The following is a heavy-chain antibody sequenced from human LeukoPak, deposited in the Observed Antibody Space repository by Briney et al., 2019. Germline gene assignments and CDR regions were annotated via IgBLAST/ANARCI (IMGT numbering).Heavy chain of an antibody. CDR2: MHYSGNS. D-gene: IGHD6-19*01. V-gene: IGHV4-39*07. J-gene: IGHJ4*02. CDR3: ARVGSGWSFDL. Sequence: SETLSLTCSVSGASISSGSYYWGWVRQPPGKGLEWLGSMHYSGNSYYNPSLKSRVTISVDTAKNQFSLRLSSVTAADTAVRYCARVGSGWSFDLWGQGILVTVSS. CDR1: GASISSGSYY.